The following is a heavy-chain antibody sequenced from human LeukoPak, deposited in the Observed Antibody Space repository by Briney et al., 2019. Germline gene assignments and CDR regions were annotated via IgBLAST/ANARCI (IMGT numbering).Heavy chain of an antibody. Sequence: SQTLSLTCTVSGGSISSGSYYWSWIRQPAGKGLEWIGRIYTSGSTNYNPSLKSRVTISVDTSKNQFSLKLSSVTAADTAVYYCARALVQLPSRYWGQGTLVTVSS. J-gene: IGHJ4*02. D-gene: IGHD2-2*01. V-gene: IGHV4-61*02. CDR2: IYTSGST. CDR1: GGSISSGSYY. CDR3: ARALVQLPSRY.